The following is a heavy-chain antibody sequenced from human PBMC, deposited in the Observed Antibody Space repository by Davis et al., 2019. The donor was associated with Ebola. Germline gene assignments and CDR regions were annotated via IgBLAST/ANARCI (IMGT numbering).Heavy chain of an antibody. V-gene: IGHV3-30*18. Sequence: GESLKISCAASGFTFSIYGMHWVRQAPGKGLKWVAFISYDGSNKYYADSVKGRFTISRDNSKNTLDLQMNSLRVEETAVYYCAKGLGTAAAGVSYGLGVWGKGTTVTVSS. CDR1: GFTFSIYG. J-gene: IGHJ6*04. D-gene: IGHD6-13*01. CDR2: ISYDGSNK. CDR3: AKGLGTAAAGVSYGLGV.